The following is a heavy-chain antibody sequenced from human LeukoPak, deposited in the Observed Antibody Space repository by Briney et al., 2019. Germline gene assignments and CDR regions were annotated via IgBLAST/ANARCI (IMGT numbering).Heavy chain of an antibody. V-gene: IGHV1-2*02. J-gene: IGHJ5*02. D-gene: IGHD2-2*01. CDR2: INPNSGGT. CDR1: GYTFTGYY. CDR3: AREVVPARNWFDP. Sequence: ASVKVSCKASGYTFTGYYMHWVRQAPGQGVEWMGWINPNSGGTNYAQKFQGRVTMTRDTSISTAYMELSRLRSDDTAVYYCAREVVPARNWFDPWGQGTLVTVSS.